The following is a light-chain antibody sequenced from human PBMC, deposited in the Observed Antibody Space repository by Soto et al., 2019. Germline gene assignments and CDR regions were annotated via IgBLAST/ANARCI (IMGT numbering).Light chain of an antibody. J-gene: IGKJ1*01. CDR2: AAS. CDR1: QTISNNY. V-gene: IGKV3-20*01. CDR3: QQYGTSPRT. Sequence: EIVLTQSPGTLSLSPGEGATLSCRASQTISNNYLAWYQHKPGQAPRLLIYAASTRATGIPDRFSGSGSGADFTLTVNRLEPEDFAVYYCQQYGTSPRTFGPGTKVEI.